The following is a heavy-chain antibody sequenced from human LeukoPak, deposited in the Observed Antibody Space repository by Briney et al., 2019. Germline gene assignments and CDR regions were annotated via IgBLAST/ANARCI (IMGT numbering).Heavy chain of an antibody. Sequence: PGGSLRLSCAASGFTFSSYAMSWVRQAPGKGLEWVSAISGSGGSTYYADSVKGRFTISRDNSKNTLYLQMNSLRAEDTAVYYCANTDTRRGRIAAAGVFDYWGQGTLVTVPS. CDR3: ANTDTRRGRIAAAGVFDY. CDR2: ISGSGGST. J-gene: IGHJ4*02. V-gene: IGHV3-23*01. D-gene: IGHD6-13*01. CDR1: GFTFSSYA.